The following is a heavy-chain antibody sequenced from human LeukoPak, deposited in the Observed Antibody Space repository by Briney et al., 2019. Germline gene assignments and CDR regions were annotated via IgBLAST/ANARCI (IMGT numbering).Heavy chain of an antibody. CDR3: ARDQIAAGLNWVDP. D-gene: IGHD6-13*01. J-gene: IGHJ5*02. CDR1: GYTFTSYG. V-gene: IGHV1-18*01. Sequence: ASVKVSCKASGYTFTSYGISWVRQAPGQGLEWMGWISAYNGNTNYAQKLQGRVTMTTDTSTSTAYMELRSLRSDDTAVYYCARDQIAAGLNWVDPWGQGTLVTVSS. CDR2: ISAYNGNT.